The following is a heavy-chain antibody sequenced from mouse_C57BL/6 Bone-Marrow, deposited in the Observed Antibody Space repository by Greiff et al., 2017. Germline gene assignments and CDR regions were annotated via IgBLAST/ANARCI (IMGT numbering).Heavy chain of an antibody. Sequence: QVQLQQPGAELVKPGASVKLSCKASGYTFTSYWMHWVKQRPGQGLEWIGMIHPNSGSTNYNEKVKSKATLTVDKSSSTAYMQLSSLTSEDAAVYYCARPYYSKGGFAYWGQGTLVTVSA. CDR1: GYTFTSYW. CDR3: ARPYYSKGGFAY. CDR2: IHPNSGST. D-gene: IGHD2-5*01. V-gene: IGHV1-64*01. J-gene: IGHJ3*01.